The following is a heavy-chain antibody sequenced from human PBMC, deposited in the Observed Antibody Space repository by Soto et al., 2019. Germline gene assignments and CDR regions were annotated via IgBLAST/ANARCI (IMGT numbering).Heavy chain of an antibody. V-gene: IGHV4-39*01. Sequence: SETLSLTCTVSGGSISSSSYYWGWIRQPPGKGLEWIGSIYYSGSTYYNPSLKSRVTISVDTSKNQFSLKLSSVTAADTAVYYCARHVRIFGETYYYYYGMDVWGQGTTATVSS. CDR1: GGSISSSSYY. D-gene: IGHD3-3*01. J-gene: IGHJ6*02. CDR3: ARHVRIFGETYYYYYGMDV. CDR2: IYYSGST.